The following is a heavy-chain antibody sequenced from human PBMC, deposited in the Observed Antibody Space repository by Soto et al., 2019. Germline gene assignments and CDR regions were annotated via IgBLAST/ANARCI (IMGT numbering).Heavy chain of an antibody. V-gene: IGHV1-69*08. Sequence: QVQLVQSGAEVKKPGSSVKVSCKASGGTFSSYTISWVRQAPGQGLEWLGRIIPILGIANYAQKFQGRVTITADKSTSTAYRELSSLRSEDTAVSYCARDMGTVKRWGYYYYGMDVWCQGTTVTVS. D-gene: IGHD4-17*01. CDR2: IIPILGIA. CDR1: GGTFSSYT. J-gene: IGHJ6*02. CDR3: ARDMGTVKRWGYYYYGMDV.